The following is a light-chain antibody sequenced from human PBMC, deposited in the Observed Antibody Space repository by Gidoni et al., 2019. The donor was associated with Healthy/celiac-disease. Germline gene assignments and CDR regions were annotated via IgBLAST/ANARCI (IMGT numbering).Light chain of an antibody. CDR1: KLGDKY. Sequence: SYELTQPPSVSVSPGQTASITCSGDKLGDKYACWYQQKPGQSPVLVIYQDSTRTSGIPERLSGTNTGNTATLTLSGTQAMDEADYYCQAWDSSTVVFGGGTKLTVV. J-gene: IGLJ2*01. CDR3: QAWDSSTVV. CDR2: QDS. V-gene: IGLV3-1*01.